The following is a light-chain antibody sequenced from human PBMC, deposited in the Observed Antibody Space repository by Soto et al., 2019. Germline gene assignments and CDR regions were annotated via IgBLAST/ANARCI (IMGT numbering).Light chain of an antibody. J-gene: IGLJ1*01. Sequence: QSVLTQPPSASGSPGQSVTISCTGTSSDVGGYNYVSWYQQHPGKAPKLMIYEVSKRPSGVPDRFSGSKSGNTASLTVSGLQAEDEADYYCSSYTDSHNVFGTGTKGTVL. CDR2: EVS. V-gene: IGLV2-8*01. CDR3: SSYTDSHNV. CDR1: SSDVGGYNY.